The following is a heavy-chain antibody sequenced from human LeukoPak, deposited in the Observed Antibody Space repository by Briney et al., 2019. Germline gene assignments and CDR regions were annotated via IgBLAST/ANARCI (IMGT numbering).Heavy chain of an antibody. V-gene: IGHV4-59*01. CDR1: GGSISSYY. J-gene: IGHJ5*02. Sequence: SETLSLTCTVSGGSISSYYWSWIRQPPGKGLEWIGYIYYSGSTNYNPSLKSRVTISVDTSKNQFSLKLSPVTAADTAVYYCARQREQLGGNWFDPWGQGTLVTVSS. CDR3: ARQREQLGGNWFDP. D-gene: IGHD6-13*01. CDR2: IYYSGST.